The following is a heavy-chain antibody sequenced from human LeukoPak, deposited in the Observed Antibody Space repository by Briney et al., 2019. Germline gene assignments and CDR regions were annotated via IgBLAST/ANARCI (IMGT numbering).Heavy chain of an antibody. CDR3: AIRESVAGMGGY. V-gene: IGHV3-66*02. J-gene: IGHJ4*02. CDR1: GFTVRSNY. D-gene: IGHD6-19*01. CDR2: IYAGGNT. Sequence: GGSLRLSCSASGFTVRSNYMTWVRQAPGKGLEWVSVIYAGGNTYYADSVNGRFTISRDSSKNTLYLQMNSLRNEDTAVYYCAIRESVAGMGGYWGQGTLVTVSS.